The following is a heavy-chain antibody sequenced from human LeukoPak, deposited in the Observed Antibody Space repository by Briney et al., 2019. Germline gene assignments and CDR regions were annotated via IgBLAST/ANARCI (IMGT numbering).Heavy chain of an antibody. CDR2: ISGSGGST. J-gene: IGHJ6*02. CDR1: GFTFSSYA. V-gene: IGHV3-23*01. CDR3: AKNYGSRSYPPDYNYYGMDV. D-gene: IGHD3-10*01. Sequence: PGGSLRLSCAASGFTFSSYAMSWVRQAPGKGLEWVSAISGSGGSTYYADSVKGRFTISRDNSKNTLYLQMNSLRAEDTAVYYCAKNYGSRSYPPDYNYYGMDVWGQGTTVTVSS.